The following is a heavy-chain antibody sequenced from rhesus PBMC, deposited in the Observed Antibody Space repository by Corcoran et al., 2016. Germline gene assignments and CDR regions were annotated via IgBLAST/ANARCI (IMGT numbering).Heavy chain of an antibody. Sequence: QLQLQESGPGLVKPSETLSVTCAVSGGSIRRSYWSWIRQAPGKGLEWIGYIYGSGSSTNYNPSLTSRVTLSVDTSKTQLSLKLSSVTAADTAVYYCARDRRGSYWGQGVLVTVSS. J-gene: IGHJ4*01. CDR3: ARDRRGSY. CDR1: GGSIRRSY. D-gene: IGHD5-42*01. CDR2: IYGSGSST. V-gene: IGHV4-169*02.